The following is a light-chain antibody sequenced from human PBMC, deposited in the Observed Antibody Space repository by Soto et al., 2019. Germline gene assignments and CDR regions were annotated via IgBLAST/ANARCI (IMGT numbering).Light chain of an antibody. Sequence: QSVLTQPPSASGTPGQGVTISCSGSTSNIGCNYVYWYQQLPGTAPKLLIYRNNQRPSGVPDRFSGSKSGTSASLAISGLRSDDEADYFCATWDDSLNGVYVFGTGTKVTVL. V-gene: IGLV1-47*01. J-gene: IGLJ1*01. CDR1: TSNIGCNY. CDR2: RNN. CDR3: ATWDDSLNGVYV.